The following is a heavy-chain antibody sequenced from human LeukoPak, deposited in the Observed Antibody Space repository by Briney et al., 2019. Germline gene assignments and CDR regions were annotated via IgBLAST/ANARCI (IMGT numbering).Heavy chain of an antibody. CDR3: ARAGGSYFYAFDI. Sequence: GGSLRLSCAASGFTFSSYWMSWVRQAPGKGLEWVANIKQDGSEKYYVDSVKGRFTISRDNAKNSLYLQMNSLRAEDTVVYYCARAGGSYFYAFDIWGQGTMVTVSS. D-gene: IGHD1-26*01. CDR1: GFTFSSYW. V-gene: IGHV3-7*01. CDR2: IKQDGSEK. J-gene: IGHJ3*02.